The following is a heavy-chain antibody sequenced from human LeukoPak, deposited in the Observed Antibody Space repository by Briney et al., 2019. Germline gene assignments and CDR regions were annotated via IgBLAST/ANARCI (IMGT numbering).Heavy chain of an antibody. Sequence: GGSLRLSCAASGFTFSSYAMSWVRQAPGKGLEWVSAISGSGDSTYYADSVKGRFTISRDNAKNSLYLQMNSLRAEDTAVYYCARGGYYYDSSPSDFDYWGQGNLVTVSS. CDR1: GFTFSSYA. D-gene: IGHD3-22*01. V-gene: IGHV3-23*01. CDR3: ARGGYYYDSSPSDFDY. CDR2: ISGSGDST. J-gene: IGHJ4*02.